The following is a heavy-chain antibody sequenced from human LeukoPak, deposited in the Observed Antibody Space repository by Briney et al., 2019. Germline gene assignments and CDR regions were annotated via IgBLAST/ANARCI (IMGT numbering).Heavy chain of an antibody. CDR2: IKQDGSEK. CDR1: GFSFSSYW. V-gene: IGHV3-7*01. Sequence: PGGSLRLSCAASGFSFSSYWMSWVRQAPGKGLEWVANIKQDGSEKYYVDSVKGRFTISRDSAKNSLYLQMNSLRAEDTAVYYCARDVGSSSSFDYWGQGTLVTVSS. J-gene: IGHJ4*02. D-gene: IGHD6-13*01. CDR3: ARDVGSSSSFDY.